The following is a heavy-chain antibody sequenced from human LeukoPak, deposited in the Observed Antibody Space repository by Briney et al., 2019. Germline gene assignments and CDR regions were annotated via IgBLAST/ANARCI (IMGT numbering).Heavy chain of an antibody. CDR3: ARQGVWSGHNVDY. V-gene: IGHV4-38-2*02. CDR2: IYYSGTT. D-gene: IGHD3-3*01. CDR1: GYSLGRNYY. Sequence: SETLSLTCSVSGYSLGRNYYWGWIRQPPGKGLEWMGSIYYSGTTYDNPSLKSRVTISVDTSKNQFSLNLRSVTAADTAVYYCARQGVWSGHNVDYWGQGALVTVSS. J-gene: IGHJ4*02.